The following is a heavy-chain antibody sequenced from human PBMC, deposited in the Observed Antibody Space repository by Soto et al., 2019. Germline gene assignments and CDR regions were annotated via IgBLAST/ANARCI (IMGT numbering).Heavy chain of an antibody. V-gene: IGHV1-2*02. CDR2: LNPKSGDT. D-gene: IGHD2-21*02. J-gene: IGHJ5*02. CDR3: ARGDFDTTANFYAGWFDP. CDR1: GYTFTGYY. Sequence: QVQLVQSGTEVKKAGASVKVTCKASGYTFTGYYIHWLRQAPGQGLEWLEWLNPKSGDTKYAQKFQGRVTMTNDTSISTAYMEMSRLGSDDTAVYYCARGDFDTTANFYAGWFDPWGQGTLVTVSS.